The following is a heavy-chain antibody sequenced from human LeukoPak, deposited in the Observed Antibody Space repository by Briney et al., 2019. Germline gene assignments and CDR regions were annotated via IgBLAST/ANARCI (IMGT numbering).Heavy chain of an antibody. CDR3: AREGSDIFTGQEAYFDY. J-gene: IGHJ4*02. CDR1: GYTFTSYY. V-gene: IGHV1-2*02. Sequence: GASVKVSCKASGYTFTSYYRHWVRQAPGQGLEWMGWINPNSGGTNYAQKFQGRVTMTRDTSISTAYMELSRLRSDDTAVYYCAREGSDIFTGQEAYFDYWGQGTLVTVSS. CDR2: INPNSGGT. D-gene: IGHD3-9*01.